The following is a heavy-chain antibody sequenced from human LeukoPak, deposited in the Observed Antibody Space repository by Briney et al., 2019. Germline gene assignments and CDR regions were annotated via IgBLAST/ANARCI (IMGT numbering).Heavy chain of an antibody. Sequence: PGGSLRLSCAASGFTVSSNYMSWVRQAPGKGLEWVSVIYSGGSTYYADSVKGRFTISRDNSKNTLYLQMNSLRAEDTAVYYCARPAEGIAAAGTYHWFDPWGQGTLVTVSS. CDR2: IYSGGST. V-gene: IGHV3-66*04. CDR3: ARPAEGIAAAGTYHWFDP. J-gene: IGHJ5*02. D-gene: IGHD6-13*01. CDR1: GFTVSSNY.